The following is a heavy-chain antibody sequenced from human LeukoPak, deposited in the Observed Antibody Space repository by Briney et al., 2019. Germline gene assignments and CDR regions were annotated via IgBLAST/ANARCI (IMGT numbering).Heavy chain of an antibody. Sequence: GGSLRLSCAASGFTFDDYAMHWVRQAPGKGLEWVSGISWNSGSIGYADSVKGRFTISRDNAKNSLYLQMNSLRAEDTALYDCAKSSSTVKPLDYWGQGTLVTVSS. CDR2: ISWNSGSI. CDR1: GFTFDDYA. D-gene: IGHD3-16*02. CDR3: AKSSSTVKPLDY. V-gene: IGHV3-9*01. J-gene: IGHJ4*02.